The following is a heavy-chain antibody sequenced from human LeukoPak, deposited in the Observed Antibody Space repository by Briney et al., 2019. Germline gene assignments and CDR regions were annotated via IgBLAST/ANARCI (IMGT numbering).Heavy chain of an antibody. J-gene: IGHJ3*02. CDR1: GYSFTNYW. V-gene: IGHV5-10-1*01. CDR2: IDPEDSYT. Sequence: GESLKISCQGSGYSFTNYWISWVRQMSGKGLEWMGRIDPEDSYTKDSPSFQGHVTISVDNSISTAYMQWSSLKASDTAMYYCARHAGDGGAFDIWGQGTMVTVSS. CDR3: ARHAGDGGAFDI. D-gene: IGHD3-10*01.